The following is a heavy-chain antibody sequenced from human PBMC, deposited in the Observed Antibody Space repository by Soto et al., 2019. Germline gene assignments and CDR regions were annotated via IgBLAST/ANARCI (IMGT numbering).Heavy chain of an antibody. Sequence: QVQLQESGPGLVKPSETLSLTCTVSCGSMISYYWSWIRQPPGTGLEWIAYVYNSGITNYNPALNSRVAISLDTSKNQFSLQLTSVTAADTAVYYCARTSYDYVWGSYRHDYWGQGTLVTVSS. CDR2: VYNSGIT. D-gene: IGHD3-16*02. CDR3: ARTSYDYVWGSYRHDY. J-gene: IGHJ4*02. CDR1: CGSMISYY. V-gene: IGHV4-59*01.